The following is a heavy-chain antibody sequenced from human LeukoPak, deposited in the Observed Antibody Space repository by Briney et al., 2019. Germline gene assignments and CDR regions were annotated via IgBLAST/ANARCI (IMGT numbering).Heavy chain of an antibody. D-gene: IGHD3-22*01. CDR3: AKDLHSRASCY. CDR1: GLHFSCYS. V-gene: IGHV3-21*01. Sequence: GGSLTLSCAPSGLHFSCYSMHWVGPAPGQGVAWVSSISSSSSSIYYADSVKGRFTISRDNSKNMRFLQMNSLRTEDTALYYCAKDLHSRASCYWGQGALVTVSS. CDR2: ISSSSSSI. J-gene: IGHJ4*02.